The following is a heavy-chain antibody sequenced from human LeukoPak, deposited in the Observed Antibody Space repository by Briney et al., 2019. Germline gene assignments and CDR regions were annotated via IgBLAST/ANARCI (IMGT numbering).Heavy chain of an antibody. CDR1: GGSISSSSYY. CDR2: IYYSGST. Sequence: SETLSLTCTVSGGSISSSSYYWGWIRQPPGKGLEWIGSIYYSGSTYYNPSLKSRVTISVDTSKNQFSLKLSSVTAADTAVYYCARDPVAGPTNWFDPWGQGTLVTVSS. J-gene: IGHJ5*02. V-gene: IGHV4-39*07. D-gene: IGHD6-19*01. CDR3: ARDPVAGPTNWFDP.